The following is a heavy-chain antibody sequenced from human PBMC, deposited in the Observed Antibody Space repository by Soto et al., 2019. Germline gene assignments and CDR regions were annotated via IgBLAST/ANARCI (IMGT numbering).Heavy chain of an antibody. CDR2: IYYSGST. CDR1: GGSISSGGYY. CDR3: ARDRCSSTSCYVGHDAFDI. J-gene: IGHJ3*02. D-gene: IGHD2-2*01. Sequence: QVQLQESGPGLVKPSQTLSLTCTVSGGSISSGGYYWSWIRQHPGKGLEWIGYIYYSGSTYYNPSRKSRMTISEDTSKNQFSLKLSSVTAADTAVYYCARDRCSSTSCYVGHDAFDIWGQGTMVTVSS. V-gene: IGHV4-31*03.